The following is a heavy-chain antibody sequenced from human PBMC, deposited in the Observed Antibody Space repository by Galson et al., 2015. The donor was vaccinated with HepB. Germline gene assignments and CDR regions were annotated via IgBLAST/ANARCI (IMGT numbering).Heavy chain of an antibody. CDR2: TYYRSKWYN. CDR3: ARAEKGAAAAVGEMRVEISYYYYYGMDV. Sequence: CAISGDSVSSNSAAWNWIRQSPSRGLEWLGRTYYRSKWYNDYAVSVKSRITINPDTSKNQFSLQLNSVTPEDTAVYYCARAEKGAAAAVGEMRVEISYYYYYGMDVWGQGTTVTVSS. V-gene: IGHV6-1*01. CDR1: GDSVSSNSAA. D-gene: IGHD6-13*01. J-gene: IGHJ6*02.